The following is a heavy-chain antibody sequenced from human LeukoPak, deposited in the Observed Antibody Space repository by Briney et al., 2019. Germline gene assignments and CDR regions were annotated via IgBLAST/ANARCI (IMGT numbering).Heavy chain of an antibody. CDR3: ARGMITFGGVIAPVDY. V-gene: IGHV3-53*01. Sequence: PGGSLRLSCAASGFTVSSNYMSWVRQAPGKGLEWVSVIYSGGSTYYADSVKGRFTISRDNSKNTLYLQMNSLRAEDTAVYYCARGMITFGGVIAPVDYWGQGTLVTVSS. J-gene: IGHJ4*02. CDR1: GFTVSSNY. D-gene: IGHD3-16*02. CDR2: IYSGGST.